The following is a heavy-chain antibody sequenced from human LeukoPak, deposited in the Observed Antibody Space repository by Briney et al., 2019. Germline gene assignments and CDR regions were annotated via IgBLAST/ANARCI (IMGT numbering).Heavy chain of an antibody. V-gene: IGHV4-39*01. CDR3: ARHHAEILVPND. J-gene: IGHJ4*02. CDR2: VYYSGNT. CDR1: GGYIISRSHY. Sequence: SETLSLTCTVSGGYIISRSHYWGWIRQPPGKGLEWIGSVYYSGNTYYNPYLKTRATISIDTPTSKNQFSLTLSSVTAADTAVYYCARHHAEILVPNDWGQGTLVTVSS. D-gene: IGHD1-1*01.